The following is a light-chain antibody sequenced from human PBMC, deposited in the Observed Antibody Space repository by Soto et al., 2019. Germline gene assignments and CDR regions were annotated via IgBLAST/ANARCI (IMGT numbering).Light chain of an antibody. V-gene: IGKV1-5*03. J-gene: IGKJ1*01. CDR1: QSISSW. Sequence: DIQMTQSPSTLSASVGDRVTITCPASQSISSWLAWYQQKPGKAPKLLIYKASSFESGVPSKFNGRGSETDFTLTISSLQPDDFATYYCQQYSCYPCTFRQGTNVEFK. CDR3: QQYSCYPCT. CDR2: KAS.